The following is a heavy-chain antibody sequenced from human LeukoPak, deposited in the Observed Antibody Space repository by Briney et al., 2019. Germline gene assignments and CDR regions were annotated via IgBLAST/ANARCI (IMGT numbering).Heavy chain of an antibody. CDR1: GFTFSSYA. J-gene: IGHJ4*02. CDR2: ISGSGGST. CDR3: AKGGLRYYGSAR. D-gene: IGHD3-10*01. V-gene: IGHV3-23*01. Sequence: GSLRLSCAASGFTFSSYAMSWVRQAPGKGLEWVSAISGSGGSTYYADSVKGRFTISRDNSKNTLYLQMNSLRAEDTAVYYCAKGGLRYYGSARWGQGTLVTVSS.